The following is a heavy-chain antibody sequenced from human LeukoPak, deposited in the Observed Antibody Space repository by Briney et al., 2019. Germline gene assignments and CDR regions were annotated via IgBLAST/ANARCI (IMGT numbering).Heavy chain of an antibody. CDR3: ARNVMTTVTTLGYYYMDV. V-gene: IGHV1-2*02. D-gene: IGHD4-17*01. J-gene: IGHJ6*03. CDR2: INPNSGGT. CDR1: GYTFTGYY. Sequence: GASVKVSCKASGYTFTGYYMHWVRQAPGQGLEWMGWINPNSGGTNYAQKFQGRVTMTRDTSISTAYMELSRLRSDDTAVYYCARNVMTTVTTLGYYYMDVWGKGTTVTVSS.